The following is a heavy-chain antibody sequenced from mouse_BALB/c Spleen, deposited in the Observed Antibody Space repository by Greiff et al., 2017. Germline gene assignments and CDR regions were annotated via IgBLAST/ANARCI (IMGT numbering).Heavy chain of an antibody. CDR3: ARGGKAMDY. Sequence: EVHLVESGGGLVQPGGSLKLSCAASGFDFSRYWMSWVRQAPGKGLEWIGEINPDSSTINYTPSLKDKFIISRDNAKNTLYLQMSKVRSEDTALYYCARGGKAMDYWGQGTSVTVSS. CDR1: GFDFSRYW. CDR2: INPDSSTI. V-gene: IGHV4-1*02. J-gene: IGHJ4*01.